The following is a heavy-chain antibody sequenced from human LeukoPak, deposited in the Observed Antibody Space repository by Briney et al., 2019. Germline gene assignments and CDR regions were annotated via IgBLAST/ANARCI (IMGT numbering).Heavy chain of an antibody. D-gene: IGHD3-22*01. J-gene: IGHJ4*02. CDR2: IYYSGST. Sequence: SETLSLTCTVSGGSISSGDYYWSWIRQPPGKGLEWIGYIYYSGSTYYNPSLKSRVTISVDTSKNQFSLKLSSVTAADTAVYYCASEYYDSSGYYLVVDYWGQGTLVTVSS. V-gene: IGHV4-30-4*01. CDR1: GGSISSGDYY. CDR3: ASEYYDSSGYYLVVDY.